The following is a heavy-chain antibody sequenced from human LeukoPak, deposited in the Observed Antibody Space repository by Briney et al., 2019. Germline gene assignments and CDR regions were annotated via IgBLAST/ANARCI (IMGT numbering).Heavy chain of an antibody. CDR1: GFTFSSHG. CDR3: AKDDRWLQFCC. V-gene: IGHV3-23*01. D-gene: IGHD5-24*01. Sequence: GGSLRLSCVASGFTFSSHGMNWLRQAPGKGLEWVSGIIPSGHTTYYTDSVRGRFTICRVNSRDTVYLQLNSLRAEDTAVYYFAKDDRWLQFCCWGQGTLVTVSA. J-gene: IGHJ4*02. CDR2: IIPSGHTT.